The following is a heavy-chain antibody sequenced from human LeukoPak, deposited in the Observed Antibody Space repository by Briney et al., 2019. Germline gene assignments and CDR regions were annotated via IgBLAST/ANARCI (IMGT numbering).Heavy chain of an antibody. CDR2: IYTGGST. D-gene: IGHD3-10*01. Sequence: GGSLRLSCVASGFTVSSNYMSWVRQAPGKGLEWVSVIYTGGSTSYADSVKGRFTISRDNSKNMLYPQMNSLRAEDTAVYYCARHGLYYYGSGNYYNIGYIDYWGQGILVTVSS. CDR1: GFTVSSNY. CDR3: ARHGLYYYGSGNYYNIGYIDY. J-gene: IGHJ4*02. V-gene: IGHV3-53*01.